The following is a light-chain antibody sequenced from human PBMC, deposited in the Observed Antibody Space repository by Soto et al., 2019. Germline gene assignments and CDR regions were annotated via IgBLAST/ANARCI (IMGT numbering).Light chain of an antibody. CDR1: QSVSSY. CDR3: QQRTDWHRT. Sequence: EIVLTQSPGSLSLSPGERATLSCRASQSVSSYLAWYQQKPGQAPRLLIYRASTRATGIPARFSGSGSGTDFSLSISSLQPEDFAVYYCQQRTDWHRTFGQGTKVDIK. V-gene: IGKV3-11*01. J-gene: IGKJ1*01. CDR2: RAS.